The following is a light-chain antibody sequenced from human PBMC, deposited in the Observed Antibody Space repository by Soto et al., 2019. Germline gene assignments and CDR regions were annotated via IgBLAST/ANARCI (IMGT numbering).Light chain of an antibody. Sequence: QSVLTQSPSASGTPGQRVTISCSGSSSNIGSNTVNWYQQLPGTAPKLLMYSNNQRPSGVTDRFSGSKSGPSASLAIRGLQSEDEGDYYCAVWDDSLNGWVFGGGTKLTVL. V-gene: IGLV1-44*01. CDR2: SNN. CDR1: SSNIGSNT. J-gene: IGLJ3*02. CDR3: AVWDDSLNGWV.